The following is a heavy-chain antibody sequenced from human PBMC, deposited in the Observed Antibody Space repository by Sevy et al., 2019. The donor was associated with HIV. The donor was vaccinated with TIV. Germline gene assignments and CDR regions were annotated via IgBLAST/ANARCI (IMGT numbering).Heavy chain of an antibody. D-gene: IGHD6-19*01. J-gene: IGHJ4*02. CDR2: ISAYNGNT. Sequence: ASVKVSYKASGYTFTSYGISWVRQAPGQGLEWMGWISAYNGNTNYAQKLQGRVTMTTDTSTSTAYMELRSLRSDDTAVYYCASGQQSGWYSDYWGQGTLVTVSS. V-gene: IGHV1-18*01. CDR3: ASGQQSGWYSDY. CDR1: GYTFTSYG.